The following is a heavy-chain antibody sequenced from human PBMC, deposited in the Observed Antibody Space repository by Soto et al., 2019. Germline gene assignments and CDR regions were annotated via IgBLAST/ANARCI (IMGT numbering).Heavy chain of an antibody. CDR3: AASIFYYGMDV. V-gene: IGHV5-51*01. Sequence: GESLKISCKGSGYTFTNYWIGWVRQMPGKGLEWMGIIYPGDSDTKYNPSFQGQVTISADKSITTTYLQWSSLKVSDTAIYYCAASIFYYGMDVWGQGATVTVSS. CDR2: IYPGDSDT. CDR1: GYTFTNYW. J-gene: IGHJ6*02.